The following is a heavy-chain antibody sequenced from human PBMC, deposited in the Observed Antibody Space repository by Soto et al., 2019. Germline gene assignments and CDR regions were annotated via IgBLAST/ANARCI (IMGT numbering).Heavy chain of an antibody. CDR3: ARSAGWYAVHS. J-gene: IGHJ4*02. D-gene: IGHD6-19*01. CDR1: GDSVSSPYY. Sequence: QVQLQESGPGLVKPSGTLSLTCAVSGDSVSSPYYWCWVRQPPGKGLEWIGEVFHTGTTSYNPSRRSRVTISMDKSIHQFSLDLSSVPAADTAVYYCARSAGWYAVHSWGPGTLVIVSS. V-gene: IGHV4-4*02. CDR2: VFHTGTT.